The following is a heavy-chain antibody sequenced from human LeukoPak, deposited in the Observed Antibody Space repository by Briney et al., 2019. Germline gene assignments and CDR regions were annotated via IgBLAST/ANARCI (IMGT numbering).Heavy chain of an antibody. CDR3: AGGRRGYSYGSLDY. CDR2: ISAYNGNT. CDR1: GYTFTSYG. V-gene: IGHV1-18*01. D-gene: IGHD5-18*01. J-gene: IGHJ4*02. Sequence: ASVKVSCKASGYTFTSYGISWVRQAPGQGLEWMGWISAYNGNTNYAQKLQGRVTMTTDTSTSTAYMELRSLRSDDTAAYYCAGGRRGYSYGSLDYWGQGTLVTVSS.